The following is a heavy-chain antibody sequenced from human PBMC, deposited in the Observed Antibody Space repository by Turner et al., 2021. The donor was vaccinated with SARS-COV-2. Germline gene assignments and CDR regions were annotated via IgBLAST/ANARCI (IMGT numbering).Heavy chain of an antibody. CDR1: GFTVSSNY. J-gene: IGHJ4*02. CDR3: AKQSGPYCSGGSCYGGIFDY. D-gene: IGHD2-15*01. CDR2: IYSGGST. Sequence: EVQLVESGGGFIQPGGSLRLSCAASGFTVSSNYMSWVRQASGKGLEWVSVIYSGGSTYYADSVKGRFTISRDNYKNTLYLQVNSLRAEDTAVYYCAKQSGPYCSGGSCYGGIFDYWGQGNLVTVSS. V-gene: IGHV3-53*01.